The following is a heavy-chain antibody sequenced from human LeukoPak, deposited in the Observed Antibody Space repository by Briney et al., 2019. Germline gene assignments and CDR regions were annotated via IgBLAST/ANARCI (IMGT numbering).Heavy chain of an antibody. CDR3: ARIVVAATIDY. D-gene: IGHD2-15*01. V-gene: IGHV4-39*01. J-gene: IGHJ4*02. CDR2: IYYSGST. CDR1: GVSISSSSYY. Sequence: PSETLSLTCTVSGVSISSSSYYWGWIRQPPGKGLEWIGSIYYSGSTYYNPSLKSRVTIYVDTSKNQFSLKLSSVTAADTAVYYCARIVVAATIDYGGQGTLVTVSS.